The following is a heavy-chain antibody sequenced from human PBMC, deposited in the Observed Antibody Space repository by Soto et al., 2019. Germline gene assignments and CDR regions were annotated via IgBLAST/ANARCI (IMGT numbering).Heavy chain of an antibody. Sequence: SETLSLTCAVSGGSISSSNWWSWVRQPPGKGLEWIGEIYHSGSTNYNPSLTSRVTMSVDKSKNQFSLKLSSVTAADTAVYYCARQFRFGGYPVENWFDPWGQGTVVTVSS. J-gene: IGHJ5*02. CDR1: GGSISSSNW. CDR2: IYHSGST. V-gene: IGHV4-4*02. CDR3: ARQFRFGGYPVENWFDP. D-gene: IGHD3-16*01.